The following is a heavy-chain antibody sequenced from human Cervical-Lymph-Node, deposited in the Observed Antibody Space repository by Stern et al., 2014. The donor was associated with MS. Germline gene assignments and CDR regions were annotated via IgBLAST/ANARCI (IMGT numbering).Heavy chain of an antibody. V-gene: IGHV4-31*03. CDR3: ALYYYDSSGYQGEGYFDY. D-gene: IGHD3-22*01. J-gene: IGHJ4*02. Sequence: QVQLQESGPGLVKPSQTLSLTCTVSGGSISSGGYYWSWLRQHPGKGLEWIGYIYSSGSTYYNPSLKSRVTISVDTSKNQFSLKLSSVTAADTAVYYCALYYYDSSGYQGEGYFDYWGQGTLVTVSS. CDR1: GGSISSGGYY. CDR2: IYSSGST.